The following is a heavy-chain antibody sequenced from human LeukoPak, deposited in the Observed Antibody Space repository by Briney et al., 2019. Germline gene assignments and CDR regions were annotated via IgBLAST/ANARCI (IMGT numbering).Heavy chain of an antibody. CDR2: IYHNGST. J-gene: IGHJ5*02. V-gene: IGHV4-4*02. CDR3: AREGRGSYSVKGYLNWFDP. CDR1: GGSISSSNW. Sequence: KSSETLSLTCAVSGGSISSSNWWSWVRQPPGKGLEWIGEIYHNGSTNYHPSLKSRVTISVDKSKNQFSLKLSSVTAADTAVYYCAREGRGSYSVKGYLNWFDPWGQGTLVTVSS. D-gene: IGHD1-26*01.